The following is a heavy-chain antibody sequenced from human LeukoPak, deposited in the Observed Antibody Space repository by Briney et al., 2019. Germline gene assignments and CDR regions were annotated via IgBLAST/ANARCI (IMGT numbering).Heavy chain of an antibody. V-gene: IGHV3-74*01. CDR2: INGDGSST. J-gene: IGHJ4*02. D-gene: IGHD1-7*01. Sequence: GGSLRLSCTDSEFTFSSYWMHWVRQPPGKGLVWVSRINGDGSSTSYADAVKGRFTISRDNAKNTLYLRMNSLRAEDTAVYYCASGGLTGTTIPYFDYWGQGTLVTVSS. CDR1: EFTFSSYW. CDR3: ASGGLTGTTIPYFDY.